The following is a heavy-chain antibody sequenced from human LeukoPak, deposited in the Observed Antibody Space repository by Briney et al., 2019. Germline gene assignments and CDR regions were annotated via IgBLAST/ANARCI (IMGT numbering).Heavy chain of an antibody. J-gene: IGHJ4*02. CDR2: ISGSSSYI. D-gene: IGHD6-13*01. V-gene: IGHV3-21*04. Sequence: PGGSLRLSCAASGFTFSSYSMNWVRQAPGKGLEWVSSISGSSSYIYYADSVKGRFTISRDNAKNSLYLQMNSLRAEDTALYYCAKVGIEAPGTFDYWGQGALVTVSS. CDR3: AKVGIEAPGTFDY. CDR1: GFTFSSYS.